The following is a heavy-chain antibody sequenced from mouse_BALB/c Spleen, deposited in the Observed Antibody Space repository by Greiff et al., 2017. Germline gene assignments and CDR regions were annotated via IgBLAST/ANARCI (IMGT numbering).Heavy chain of an antibody. CDR1: GYTFTSYW. CDR3: TRFITTATDYFDY. J-gene: IGHJ2*01. CDR2: IYPSDSYT. V-gene: IGHV1-69*02. D-gene: IGHD1-2*01. Sequence: VQLQQPGAELVRPGASVKLSCKASGYTFTSYWINWVKQRPGQGLEWIGNIYPSDSYTNYNQKFKDKATLTVDKSSSTAYMQLSSPTSEDSAVYYCTRFITTATDYFDYWGQGTTLTVSS.